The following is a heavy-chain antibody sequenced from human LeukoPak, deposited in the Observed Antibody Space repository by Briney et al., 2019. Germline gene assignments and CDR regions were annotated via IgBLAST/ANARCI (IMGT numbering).Heavy chain of an antibody. J-gene: IGHJ4*02. CDR1: GGTFSSYA. D-gene: IGHD3-10*01. V-gene: IGHV1-69*05. CDR2: IIPIFGTA. Sequence: SVKVPCKASGGTFSSYAISWVRQAPGQGLEWMGRIIPIFGTANYAQKFQGRVTITTDESTSTAYMELSSLRSEDTAVYYCARDRGAEGGFDYWGQGTLVTVSS. CDR3: ARDRGAEGGFDY.